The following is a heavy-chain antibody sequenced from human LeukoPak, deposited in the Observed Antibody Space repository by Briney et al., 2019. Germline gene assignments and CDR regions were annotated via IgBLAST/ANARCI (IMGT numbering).Heavy chain of an antibody. CDR2: GGTT. D-gene: IGHD2-2*01. V-gene: IGHV1-46*01. Sequence: GGTTTYAQKLQGRATMTSDTSAATSTTTVYMELNSLRSEDTAVYYCARSPYCGSANCPFDLWGQGTLVTVSS. J-gene: IGHJ5*02. CDR3: ARSPYCGSANCPFDL.